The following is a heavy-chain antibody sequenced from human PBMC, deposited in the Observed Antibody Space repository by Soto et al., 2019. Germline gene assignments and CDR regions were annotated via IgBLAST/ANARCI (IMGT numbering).Heavy chain of an antibody. J-gene: IGHJ4*02. Sequence: QVQLVQSGAEVKKPGASVKVSCKASGYTFTSYYMHWVRQAPGQGLEWMGIINPSGGSTSYAQKFQGRVTMTRDTSTSTVYMELSSLRSEDTAVYYCARDLKPFHSYGYFDYWGQGTLVTVSS. CDR1: GYTFTSYY. D-gene: IGHD5-18*01. V-gene: IGHV1-46*03. CDR2: INPSGGST. CDR3: ARDLKPFHSYGYFDY.